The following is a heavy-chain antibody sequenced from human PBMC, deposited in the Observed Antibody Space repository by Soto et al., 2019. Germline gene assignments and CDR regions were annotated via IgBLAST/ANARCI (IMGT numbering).Heavy chain of an antibody. CDR2: INPGDSAT. Sequence: PGESLKISCKGSGYNFSTIWIGWVRQMPGKGLEWMGIINPGDSATRYSPAFQGQVIISVDKSISTAYLQWTSLRASDTAMYYCARHRSWAYGMDVWGQGTTVTVS. J-gene: IGHJ6*02. V-gene: IGHV5-51*01. D-gene: IGHD6-13*01. CDR3: ARHRSWAYGMDV. CDR1: GYNFSTIW.